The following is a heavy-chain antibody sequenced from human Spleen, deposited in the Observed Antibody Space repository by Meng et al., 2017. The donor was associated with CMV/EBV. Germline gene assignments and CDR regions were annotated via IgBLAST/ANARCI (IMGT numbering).Heavy chain of an antibody. J-gene: IGHJ4*02. D-gene: IGHD2-21*01. CDR3: ARAYCGGDCNSGFDY. CDR2: IFDSGNT. CDR1: SSSVW. Sequence: SSSVWVRWVRQPPGKGLEWIGEIFDSGNTNYNPSLKSRLTISEDKSHNQFSLKLNYVNAADTAVYYCARAYCGGDCNSGFDYWGQGILVTVSS. V-gene: IGHV4-4*02.